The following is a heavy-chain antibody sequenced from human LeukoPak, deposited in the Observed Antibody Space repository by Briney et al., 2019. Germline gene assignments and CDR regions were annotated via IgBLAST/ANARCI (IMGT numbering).Heavy chain of an antibody. CDR3: ARVVVVGATCFDP. CDR1: GYTFTGYY. CDR2: INPNSGGT. Sequence: ASVTVSCKASGYTFTGYYMHWVRQAPGQGLEWMGWINPNSGGTNYAQKFQGRVTMTRDTSISTAYMELSRLRSDDTAVYYCARVVVVGATCFDPWGQGTLVTVSS. D-gene: IGHD1-26*01. V-gene: IGHV1-2*02. J-gene: IGHJ5*02.